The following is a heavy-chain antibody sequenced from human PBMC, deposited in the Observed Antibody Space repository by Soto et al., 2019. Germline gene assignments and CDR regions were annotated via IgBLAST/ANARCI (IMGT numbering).Heavy chain of an antibody. CDR2: IYWDDDK. CDR1: GFSLCTSGVG. D-gene: IGHD4-17*01. CDR3: AHRRGVSYGDDY. Sequence: QITLKESGPTLVKPTQTLTLTCTFSGFSLCTSGVGVGWIRQPPGKALEWLALIYWDDDKRYSPYLKSRLTITKDTSKNPVVLTMTNMDPVDTDTYYCAHRRGVSYGDDYWVQGTLVTVSS. V-gene: IGHV2-5*02. J-gene: IGHJ4*02.